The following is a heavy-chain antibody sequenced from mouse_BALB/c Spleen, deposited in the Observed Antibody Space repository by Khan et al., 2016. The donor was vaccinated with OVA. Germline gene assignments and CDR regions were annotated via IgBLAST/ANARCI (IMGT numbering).Heavy chain of an antibody. CDR2: ISPGSGDT. V-gene: IGHV1-77*01. J-gene: IGHJ3*01. CDR3: ARRNYFGYTFAY. CDR1: GYTFTDYY. Sequence: QVQLQQPGAELARPGASVKLSCKASGYTFTDYYINWVKQRTGQGLEWIGEISPGSGDTYYNDKFKAKATLTADQSSSTVYMQLSSLTAEASAVYFCARRNYFGYTFAYWGQGTLVTVSA. D-gene: IGHD1-2*01.